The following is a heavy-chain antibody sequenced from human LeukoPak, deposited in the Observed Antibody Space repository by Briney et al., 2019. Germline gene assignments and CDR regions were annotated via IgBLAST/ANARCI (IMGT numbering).Heavy chain of an antibody. CDR1: GYSFTTYW. CDR3: ARTYCGGDCYYSYFDY. Sequence: PGESLKISCKGSGYSFTTYWIGWVRQMPGKGLEWMEIIYPGDSDTRYSPSFQGQVTISADKSISTAYLQWSSLKASDTAMYYCARTYCGGDCYYSYFDYWGQGTLVTVSS. V-gene: IGHV5-51*01. J-gene: IGHJ4*02. CDR2: IYPGDSDT. D-gene: IGHD2-21*02.